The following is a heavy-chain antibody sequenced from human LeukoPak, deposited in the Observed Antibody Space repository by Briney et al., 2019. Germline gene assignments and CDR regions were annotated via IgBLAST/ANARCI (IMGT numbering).Heavy chain of an antibody. CDR2: IFPHSGDT. CDR1: GYTFSGHY. D-gene: IGHD2-2*01. Sequence: ASVKVSCKASGYTFSGHYIHWVRQAPGEGLEWVGWIFPHSGDTYYAQKFHGRVTMTRDTSINTAYMELSRLKSDDTGVYFCARPPRDLVSAAPFDYWGQGTLVTVSS. CDR3: ARPPRDLVSAAPFDY. J-gene: IGHJ4*02. V-gene: IGHV1-2*02.